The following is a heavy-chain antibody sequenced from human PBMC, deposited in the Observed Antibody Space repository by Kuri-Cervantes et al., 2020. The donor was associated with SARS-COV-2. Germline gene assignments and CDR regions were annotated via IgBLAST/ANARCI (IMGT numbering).Heavy chain of an antibody. CDR3: AKDGRLQEGPDAFDI. Sequence: GGSLRLSCAASGFTFSSYGMHWVRQAPGKGLEWVAFIRYDGSNKYYADSVKGRFTISRDNSKNTLYLQMNSLRAEDTAVYYCAKDGRLQEGPDAFDIWGQGTMVTVSS. D-gene: IGHD1-26*01. V-gene: IGHV3-30*02. J-gene: IGHJ3*02. CDR2: IRYDGSNK. CDR1: GFTFSSYG.